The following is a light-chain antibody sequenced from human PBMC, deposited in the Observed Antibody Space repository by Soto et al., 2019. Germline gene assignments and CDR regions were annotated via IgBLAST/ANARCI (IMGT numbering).Light chain of an antibody. V-gene: IGLV2-11*01. Sequence: QSALTQPRSVSGSPGQSVTISCTGTSCDVGGYNYVSWYQQHPGKAPKLMIYDVSKRPSGVPDRFSGSKSGNTASLTISGIQAEDEADYYCCSSVGSYTSVFGGGTKLTVL. CDR3: CSSVGSYTSV. CDR2: DVS. J-gene: IGLJ3*02. CDR1: SCDVGGYNY.